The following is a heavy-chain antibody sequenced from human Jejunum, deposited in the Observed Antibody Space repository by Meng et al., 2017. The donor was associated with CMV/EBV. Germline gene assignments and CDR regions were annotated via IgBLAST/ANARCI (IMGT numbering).Heavy chain of an antibody. D-gene: IGHD2-2*01. J-gene: IGHJ5*02. V-gene: IGHV2-5*02. Sequence: QIPLKESCPPLVKPTQTLTLTCTFSGFSLSTSEVGVGWIRQPPGKALEWLAVIYWDDDKRYSPSLKSRLTITKDTSKNQVVLTLTNMDPVDTATYYCALFTRSWFDPWGQGTLVTVSS. CDR2: IYWDDDK. CDR3: ALFTRSWFDP. CDR1: GFSLSTSEVG.